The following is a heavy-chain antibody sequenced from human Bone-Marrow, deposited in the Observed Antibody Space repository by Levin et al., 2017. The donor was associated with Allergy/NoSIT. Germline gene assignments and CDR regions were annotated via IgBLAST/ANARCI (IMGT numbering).Heavy chain of an antibody. CDR2: IYYSGNT. V-gene: IGHV4-31*03. J-gene: IGHJ4*02. D-gene: IGHD5-12*01. CDR3: ARFNGYDFDY. CDR1: GGSISGGGYY. Sequence: LRLSCTVSGGSISGGGYYWSWIRQHPGKGLEWIGYIYYSGNTYYNPSLKSRVIISVVTSKNQLSLKLTSVTVVDTAVYYCARFNGYDFDYWGQGTLVTVSS.